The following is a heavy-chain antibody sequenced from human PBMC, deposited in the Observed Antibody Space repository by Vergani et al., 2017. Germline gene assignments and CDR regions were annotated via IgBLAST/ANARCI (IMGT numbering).Heavy chain of an antibody. Sequence: EVQLVESGGGLVQPGGSLRLSCAASGFTFSSYWMSWVRQAPGKGLEWVANIKQDGSEKYYVDSVKGRFTISRDNAKNSLYLQMNSLRAEDTAVYYCANADPRGRFGDRVDAFDIWGQGTMVTVSS. CDR1: GFTFSSYW. V-gene: IGHV3-7*01. CDR3: ANADPRGRFGDRVDAFDI. D-gene: IGHD3-10*01. CDR2: IKQDGSEK. J-gene: IGHJ3*02.